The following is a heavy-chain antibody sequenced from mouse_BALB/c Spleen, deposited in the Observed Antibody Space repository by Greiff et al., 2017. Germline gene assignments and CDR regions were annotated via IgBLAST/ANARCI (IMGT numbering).Heavy chain of an antibody. V-gene: IGHV14-1*02. J-gene: IGHJ2*01. D-gene: IGHD2-4*01. CDR3: ARYDYDRAYFDD. CDR2: IDPENGNT. CDR1: GFNIKDYY. Sequence: EVKLQESGAELVRPGALVKLSCKASGFNIKDYYMHWVKQRPEQGLEWIGWIDPENGNTIYDPKFQGKASITADTSSNTAYLQLSSLTSEDTAVYYCARYDYDRAYFDDWGQGTTLTVSA.